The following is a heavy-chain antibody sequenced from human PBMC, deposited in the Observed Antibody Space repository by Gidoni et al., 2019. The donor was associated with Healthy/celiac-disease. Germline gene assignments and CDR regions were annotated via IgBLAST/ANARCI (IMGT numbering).Heavy chain of an antibody. J-gene: IGHJ5*02. V-gene: IGHV3-30-3*01. D-gene: IGHD3-9*01. CDR2: ISYDGSNK. Sequence: VISYDGSNKYYADSVKGRFTISRNNSKNTLYLQMNSLRAEDTAVYYCARKKTYYAILTGYYIGWFDPWGQGTLVTVSS. CDR3: ARKKTYYAILTGYYIGWFDP.